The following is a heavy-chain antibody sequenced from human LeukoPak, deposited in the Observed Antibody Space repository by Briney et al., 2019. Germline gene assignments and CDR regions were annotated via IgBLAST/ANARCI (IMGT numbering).Heavy chain of an antibody. CDR2: INTDGSST. D-gene: IGHD6-19*01. CDR1: GFTFSSYW. CDR3: ARGEYGSAWPNIDY. V-gene: IGHV3-74*01. J-gene: IGHJ4*02. Sequence: PGGSLRLSCAASGFTFSSYWMHWVRQGPGKGLVWVSRINTDGSSTTYADSVKGRFTFSRDNAKNTLILQTNSLRTEDTAVYYCARGEYGSAWPNIDYWGQGTLVTVSS.